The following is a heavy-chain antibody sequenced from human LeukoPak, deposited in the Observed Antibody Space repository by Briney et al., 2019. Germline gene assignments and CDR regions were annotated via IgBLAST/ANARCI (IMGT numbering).Heavy chain of an antibody. V-gene: IGHV1-69*13. CDR2: IIPIFGTA. CDR3: ARLGGSLAATPTYYYYMDV. J-gene: IGHJ6*03. CDR1: GGTFSSYA. Sequence: GASVKVSCKASGGTFSSYAISWVRQAPGQGLEWMGGIIPIFGTANYAQKFQGRVTITADESTSTAYMELSSLRSEDTAVYYCARLGGSLAATPTYYYYMDVWGKGTTVTISS. D-gene: IGHD2-15*01.